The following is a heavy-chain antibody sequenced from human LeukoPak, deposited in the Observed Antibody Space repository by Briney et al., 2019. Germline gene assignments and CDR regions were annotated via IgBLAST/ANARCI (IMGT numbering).Heavy chain of an antibody. CDR1: GFTVSSNY. D-gene: IGHD3-3*01. V-gene: IGHV3-53*01. CDR3: AKERSGSLDAFDI. Sequence: PGGSLRLSCAASGFTVSSNYRSWVRQAPGKGLEWVSVIYSGGNTYYADSVKGRFTISRDNSKNTLYLQMNSLRAEDTAVYYCAKERSGSLDAFDIWGRETMVTVSS. J-gene: IGHJ3*02. CDR2: IYSGGNT.